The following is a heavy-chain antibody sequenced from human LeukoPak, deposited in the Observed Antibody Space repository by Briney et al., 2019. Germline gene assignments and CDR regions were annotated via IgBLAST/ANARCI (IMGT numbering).Heavy chain of an antibody. D-gene: IGHD6-6*01. Sequence: GGSLRLSCAASGFTFSSYAMHWVRPAPGKGLEYVSAISSNGGSTSYAHSVKGRFTISRDNSKNTLYLQIGSLRAEDMAVYYWEKEASMVVRCSDYWGQGTLVTVSS. V-gene: IGHV3-64*01. J-gene: IGHJ4*02. CDR1: GFTFSSYA. CDR2: ISSNGGST. CDR3: EKEASMVVRCSDY.